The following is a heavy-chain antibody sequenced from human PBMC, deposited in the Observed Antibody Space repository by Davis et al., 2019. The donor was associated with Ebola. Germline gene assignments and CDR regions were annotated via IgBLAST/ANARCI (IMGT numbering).Heavy chain of an antibody. Sequence: PSETLSLTCTVSGGSISSGDYYWSWIRQPPGKGLEWIGYIYYSGSTYYNPSLKSRVTISVDTSKNQFSLKLSSVTAADTAVYYCARGRYCSSTSCFYYYYYYMDVWGKGTTVTVSS. CDR2: IYYSGST. D-gene: IGHD2-2*01. J-gene: IGHJ6*03. V-gene: IGHV4-30-4*08. CDR1: GGSISSGDYY. CDR3: ARGRYCSSTSCFYYYYYYMDV.